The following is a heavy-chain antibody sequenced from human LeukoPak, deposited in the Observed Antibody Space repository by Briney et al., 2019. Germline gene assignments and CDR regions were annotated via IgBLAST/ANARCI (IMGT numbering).Heavy chain of an antibody. V-gene: IGHV3-23*01. Sequence: GGTLRLSCAASGFTFSSYGMSWVRQAPGKGLEWVSVISGSGTNTDYADSVKGRFTISRDKFKNTLYLQMNSLRAEDTAVYYCAKGVRPVVAATYFDYWGQGTLVTVST. CDR3: AKGVRPVVAATYFDY. CDR1: GFTFSSYG. D-gene: IGHD2-15*01. J-gene: IGHJ4*02. CDR2: ISGSGTNT.